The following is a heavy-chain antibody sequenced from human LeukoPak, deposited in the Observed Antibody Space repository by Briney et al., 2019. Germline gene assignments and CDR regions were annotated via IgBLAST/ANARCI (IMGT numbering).Heavy chain of an antibody. CDR2: MNPNSGNT. D-gene: IGHD2-21*02. Sequence: ASVKVSCKASGYTFTSYDINWVRQATGQGLEWMGWMNPNSGNTGYAQKFQGRVTMTRDTSTSTVYMELSNLKSEDTAVYYCARGGRRWCLDYWGQGTLVTVSS. J-gene: IGHJ4*02. CDR3: ARGGRRWCLDY. V-gene: IGHV1-8*01. CDR1: GYTFTSYD.